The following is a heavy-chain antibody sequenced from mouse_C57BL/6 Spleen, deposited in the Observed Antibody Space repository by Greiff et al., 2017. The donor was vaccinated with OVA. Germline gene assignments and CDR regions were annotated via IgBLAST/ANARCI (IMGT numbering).Heavy chain of an antibody. CDR3: ARGYDGSLYCDVDV. V-gene: IGHV5-17*01. J-gene: IGHJ1*03. CDR2: ISSGSSTI. CDR1: GFTFSDYG. Sequence: EVHLVESGGGLVKPGGSLTLSCAASGFTFSDYGMHWVRQAPEKGLEWVAYISSGSSTIHYADTVKGRSTISRDNAKNTLFLQMTSRRSDDAAMYYFARGYDGSLYCDVDVWGTGTTVTVSS. D-gene: IGHD2-3*01.